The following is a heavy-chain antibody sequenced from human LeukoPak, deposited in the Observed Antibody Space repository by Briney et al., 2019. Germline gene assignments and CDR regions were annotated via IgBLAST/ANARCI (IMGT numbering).Heavy chain of an antibody. CDR3: AREDGLRYFDWLLSPLDY. D-gene: IGHD3-9*01. V-gene: IGHV3-30-3*01. CDR1: GFTFSTHA. Sequence: GGSLRLSCAASGFTFSTHAMHWVRQAPGKGLEWVAVVSYDGSKKYYVDSVKGRFTISRDNSKNTLYLQMNSLRAEDTAVYYCAREDGLRYFDWLLSPLDYWGQGTLVTVSS. CDR2: VSYDGSKK. J-gene: IGHJ4*02.